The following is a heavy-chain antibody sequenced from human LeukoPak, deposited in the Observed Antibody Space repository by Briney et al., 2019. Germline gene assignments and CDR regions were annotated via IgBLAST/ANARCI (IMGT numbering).Heavy chain of an antibody. CDR1: GGSFSGYY. CDR3: ARGYYDSSGYYLLGFDY. CDR2: INHSGST. V-gene: IGHV4-34*01. J-gene: IGHJ4*02. Sequence: PSETLSLTCAVYGGSFSGYYWSWIRQPPGKGLEWIGEINHSGSTNYNPSLKSRVTISVDTSKNQFSLKLSSVTAADTAVYYCARGYYDSSGYYLLGFDYWGQGTLVTVSS. D-gene: IGHD3-22*01.